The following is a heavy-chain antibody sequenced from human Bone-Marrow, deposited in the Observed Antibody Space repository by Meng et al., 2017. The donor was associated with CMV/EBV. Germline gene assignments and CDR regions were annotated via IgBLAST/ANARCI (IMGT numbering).Heavy chain of an antibody. J-gene: IGHJ4*02. CDR2: IRYDGSNK. Sequence: GESLKISCAASGFTFNKAWMTWVRQAPGKGLEWVAFIRYDGSNKYYADSVKGRFTISRDNSKNTLYLQMNSLRAEDTAVYYCAKDRGTVTTQGTDYWGQGTLVTVSS. D-gene: IGHD4-11*01. CDR1: GFTFNKAW. V-gene: IGHV3-30*02. CDR3: AKDRGTVTTQGTDY.